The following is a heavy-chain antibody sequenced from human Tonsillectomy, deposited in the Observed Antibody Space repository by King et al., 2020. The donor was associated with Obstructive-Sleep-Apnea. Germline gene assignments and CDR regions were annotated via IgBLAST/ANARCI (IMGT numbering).Heavy chain of an antibody. CDR1: GFTFSNAW. D-gene: IGHD3-9*01. V-gene: IGHV3-15*01. J-gene: IGHJ6*02. CDR2: IKSKTDGGTT. Sequence: VQLVESGGGLVKPGGSLRLSCAASGFTFSNAWMSWVRQAPGKGLEWVGRIKSKTDGGTTDYAAPVKGRFTISRDDSKNTLYLQMYSLKTEDTAVYYCTTDGGMEAGYFGWLLGDHYGMDVWGQGTTVTVSS. CDR3: TTDGGMEAGYFGWLLGDHYGMDV.